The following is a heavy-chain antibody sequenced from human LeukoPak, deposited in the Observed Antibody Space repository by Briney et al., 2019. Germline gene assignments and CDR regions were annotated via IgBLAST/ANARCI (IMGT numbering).Heavy chain of an antibody. D-gene: IGHD3-10*01. CDR1: GFTFSSYA. J-gene: IGHJ6*02. CDR2: ISGSGGST. V-gene: IGHV3-23*01. CDR3: AKDLRYYYGSGSSDYYYYYGMDV. Sequence: GGSLRLSCAASGFTFSSYAMSWVRQAPGKGLEWVSAISGSGGSTYYADSVKGRFTISRDNSKNTLYLQMNSLRAEDTAVYYCAKDLRYYYGSGSSDYYYYYGMDVWGQGTTVTVSS.